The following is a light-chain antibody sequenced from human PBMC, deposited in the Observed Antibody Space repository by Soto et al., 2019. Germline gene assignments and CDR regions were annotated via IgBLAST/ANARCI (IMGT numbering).Light chain of an antibody. CDR1: SGHRNYA. V-gene: IGLV4-69*01. CDR2: VNSDGSH. CDR3: QTWGTGIHV. Sequence: QPVLTQSPSASASLGASVKFTCTLSSGHRNYAIAWHQQQPEKGPRFLMKVNSDGSHSKGDGIPDRFSGSSSGAERYLTISSLQSEDEADYYCQTWGTGIHVFGGGTQLTVL. J-gene: IGLJ2*01.